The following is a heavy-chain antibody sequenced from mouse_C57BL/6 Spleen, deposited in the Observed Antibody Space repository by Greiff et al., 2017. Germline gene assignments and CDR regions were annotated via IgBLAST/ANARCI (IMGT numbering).Heavy chain of an antibody. Sequence: VQLQQSGAELARPGASVKLSCKASGYTFTSYGISWVKQRTGQGLEWIGEIYPRSGNTYYNEKFKGKATLTADKSSSTAYMELRSLTSEDSAVYFCARPLYYGNYYYAMDYWGQGTSVTVSS. CDR2: IYPRSGNT. CDR3: ARPLYYGNYYYAMDY. CDR1: GYTFTSYG. D-gene: IGHD2-1*01. V-gene: IGHV1-81*01. J-gene: IGHJ4*01.